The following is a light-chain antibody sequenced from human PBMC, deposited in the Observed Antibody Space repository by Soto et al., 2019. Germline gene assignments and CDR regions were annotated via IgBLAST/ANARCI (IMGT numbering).Light chain of an antibody. V-gene: IGKV1-9*01. Sequence: IQWTQSPSSLSASVGDSVTITCRASQGISSFLAWYQKKPGKAPKILIYAASTLQSGVPSRFSGSGSGTDFNLTISSLQTEDFATYVCQQLNSYTITFGQGTRREIK. J-gene: IGKJ5*01. CDR3: QQLNSYTIT. CDR2: AAS. CDR1: QGISSF.